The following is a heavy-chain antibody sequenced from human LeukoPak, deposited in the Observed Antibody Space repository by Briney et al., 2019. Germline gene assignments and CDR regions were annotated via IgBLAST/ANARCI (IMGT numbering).Heavy chain of an antibody. CDR2: INAYNGNT. CDR3: ARDLSSTPHWELDY. Sequence: GASVKVSCKXSGYTFTSYGISWVQQAPGQGLEWMGRINAYNGNTNYSQKLQGRVTMTTDTSTSTAYMELRSLRSDDTAVYHCARDLSSTPHWELDYWGQGTLVTVSS. V-gene: IGHV1-18*01. D-gene: IGHD1-26*01. J-gene: IGHJ4*02. CDR1: GYTFTSYG.